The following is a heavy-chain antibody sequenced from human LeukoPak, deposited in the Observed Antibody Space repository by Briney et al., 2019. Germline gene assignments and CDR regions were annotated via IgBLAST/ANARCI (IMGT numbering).Heavy chain of an antibody. CDR2: ISSSSSYI. CDR1: GFTFSSYS. D-gene: IGHD1-26*01. V-gene: IGHV3-21*01. CDR3: ARGTPVGATAY. Sequence: GGSLRLSRAASGFTFSSYSMNWVRQAPGKGLEWVSSISSSSSYIYYADSVKGRFTISRDNAKNSLYLQMNSLRAEDTAVYYCARGTPVGATAYWGQGTLVTVSS. J-gene: IGHJ4*02.